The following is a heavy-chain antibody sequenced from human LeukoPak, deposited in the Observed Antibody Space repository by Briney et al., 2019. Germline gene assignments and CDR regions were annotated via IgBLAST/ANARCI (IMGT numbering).Heavy chain of an antibody. V-gene: IGHV3-11*01. CDR3: ARPCSSTSCPVGY. D-gene: IGHD2-2*01. CDR2: ISSSGSTI. Sequence: XXXSYISSSGSTIYYADSVKGRFTISRDNAKNSLYLQMNSLRAEDTAVYYCARPCSSTSCPVGYWGQGTLVTVSS. J-gene: IGHJ4*02.